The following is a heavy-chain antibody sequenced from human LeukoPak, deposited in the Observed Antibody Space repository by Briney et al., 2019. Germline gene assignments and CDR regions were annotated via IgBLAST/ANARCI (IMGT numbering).Heavy chain of an antibody. CDR2: IYSSRS. CDR1: GASISSYY. J-gene: IGHJ4*02. D-gene: IGHD5-12*01. V-gene: IGHV4-4*07. Sequence: KPSETLSLTCTVSGASISSYYWSWIRQPAGKGLEWIGRIYSSRSIYNPSLKSRVTMSVDTSKNQFSLKLSSVTAADTAIYYCARHTWQWLPFDDWGQGTQVTISS. CDR3: ARHTWQWLPFDD.